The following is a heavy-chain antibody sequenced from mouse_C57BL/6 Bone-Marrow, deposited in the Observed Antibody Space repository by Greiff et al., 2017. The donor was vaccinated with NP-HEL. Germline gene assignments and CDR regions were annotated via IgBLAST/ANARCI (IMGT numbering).Heavy chain of an antibody. CDR3: TRPDDYAWYFDV. V-gene: IGHV6-6*01. Sequence: EVKLMESGGGLVQPGGSMKLSCAASGFTFSDAWMDWVRQSPEKGLEWVAEIRNKANNHATYYAESVKGRFTISRDDSKSSVYLQMNSLRAEDTGIYYCTRPDDYAWYFDVWGTGTTVTVSS. CDR1: GFTFSDAW. D-gene: IGHD2-4*01. J-gene: IGHJ1*03. CDR2: IRNKANNHAT.